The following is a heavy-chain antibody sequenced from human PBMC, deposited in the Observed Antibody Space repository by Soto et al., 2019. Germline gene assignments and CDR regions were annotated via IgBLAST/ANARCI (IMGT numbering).Heavy chain of an antibody. CDR2: INHSGST. CDR3: ARGEKSTYGSGSYYNPQVFYYYGMDV. Sequence: PSETLSLTCAFYGGSFSGYYWSWIRQPPGKGLEWIGEINHSGSTNYNPSLKSRVTISVDTSKNQFSLKLSSVTAADTAVYYCARGEKSTYGSGSYYNPQVFYYYGMDVWGQGTTVTVSS. J-gene: IGHJ6*02. CDR1: GGSFSGYY. V-gene: IGHV4-34*01. D-gene: IGHD3-10*01.